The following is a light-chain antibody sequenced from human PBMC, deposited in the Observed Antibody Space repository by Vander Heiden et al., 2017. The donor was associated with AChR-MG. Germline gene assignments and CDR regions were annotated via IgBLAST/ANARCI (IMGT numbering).Light chain of an antibody. CDR2: GSS. CDR3: RQYAGSPET. Sequence: EIVLTQSPGTLSLSPGERATLSSTARHSLSGNYFAWYQQRPGQAPRLLIHGSSTRAAASSDRFSGSGSGTDFTLTISRVEPEDSAVDYCRQYAGSPETFGQGTRVEIK. J-gene: IGKJ1*01. V-gene: IGKV3-20*01. CDR1: HSLSGNY.